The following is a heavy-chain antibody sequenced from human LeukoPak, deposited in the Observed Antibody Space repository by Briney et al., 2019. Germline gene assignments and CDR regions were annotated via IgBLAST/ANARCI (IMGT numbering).Heavy chain of an antibody. CDR2: IYYSGST. Sequence: SETLSLTCTVSGGSISSYYWSWIRQPPGKGLEWIGYIYYSGSTNYNPSLKSRVTISVDTSKNQFSLKLSSVTAADTAVYYCARDLRRRGYYDSSGYSHFGGRGQGTLVTVSS. J-gene: IGHJ4*02. CDR3: ARDLRRRGYYDSSGYSHFGG. CDR1: GGSISSYY. D-gene: IGHD3-22*01. V-gene: IGHV4-59*12.